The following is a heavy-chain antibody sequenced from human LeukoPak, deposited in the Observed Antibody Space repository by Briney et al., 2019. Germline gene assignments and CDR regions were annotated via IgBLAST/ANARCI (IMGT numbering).Heavy chain of an antibody. CDR3: SARIAVAGGGWFDP. J-gene: IGHJ5*02. CDR1: GVSISSSSYY. V-gene: IGHV4-39*01. CDR2: IYYSGIT. D-gene: IGHD6-19*01. Sequence: PSETLSLTCTVSGVSISSSSYYWGWIRQPPGKGLEWIGSIYYSGITYYNPSLKGRVTISVDTPKNQFSLKLSSVTAADTAVYYCSARIAVAGGGWFDPWGQGTLVTVSS.